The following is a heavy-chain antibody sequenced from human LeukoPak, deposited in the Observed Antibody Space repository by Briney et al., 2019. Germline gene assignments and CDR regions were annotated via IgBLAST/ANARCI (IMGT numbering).Heavy chain of an antibody. CDR1: GGSIRSYY. CDR3: ARRRYISGQIDY. CDR2: FFFGGST. V-gene: IGHV4-59*08. D-gene: IGHD6-19*01. J-gene: IGHJ4*02. Sequence: SQTLSLTCTVSGGSIRSYYWSWIRQPPGKGLEWIGCFFFGGSTDYNPSLQSRVTISVDTSKNQLSLRVSSVTASDTAVYYCARRRYISGQIDYWGQGTLVTVSS.